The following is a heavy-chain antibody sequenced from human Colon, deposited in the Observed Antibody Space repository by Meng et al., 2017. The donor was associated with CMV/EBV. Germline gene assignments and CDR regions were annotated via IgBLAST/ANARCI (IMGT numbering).Heavy chain of an antibody. V-gene: IGHV3-13*01. J-gene: IGHJ6*02. CDR2: IGTAGDT. Sequence: GGSLRLSCAASGFTFSSYDMHWVRQATGKGLEWASAIGTAGDTYYPGSVKGRFTISRENAKNSLYLQMNSLRAGDTAVYYCARGRYYYGMDVWGQGTTVTVSS. CDR1: GFTFSSYD. CDR3: ARGRYYYGMDV.